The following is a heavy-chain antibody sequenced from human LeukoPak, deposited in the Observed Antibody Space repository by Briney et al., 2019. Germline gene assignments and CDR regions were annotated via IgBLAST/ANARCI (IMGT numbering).Heavy chain of an antibody. D-gene: IGHD3-10*01. CDR1: GFTVSSNY. V-gene: IGHV3-53*01. J-gene: IGHJ4*02. CDR2: IYSGGST. Sequence: GGSLRLSCAASGFTVSSNYMSWVRQAPGKGLEWVSVIYSGGSTYYADSVKGRFTISRDNSKNTLYLQMNSLRAEDTAVYYCTRVESFYGSGRYYWGQGTLVTVSS. CDR3: TRVESFYGSGRYY.